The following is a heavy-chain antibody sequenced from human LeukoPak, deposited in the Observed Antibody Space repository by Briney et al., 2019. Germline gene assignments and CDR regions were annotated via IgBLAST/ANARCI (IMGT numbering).Heavy chain of an antibody. CDR1: GGSFSGYY. V-gene: IGHV4-34*01. CDR2: INHSGRT. J-gene: IGHJ5*02. D-gene: IGHD1-26*01. Sequence: PSETLSLTCAVYGGSFSGYYWSWIRQPPGKGLEWIGEINHSGRTNDNPSLMSRGTISVDTSKNQFSLKLSSVTAADTAVYYCARQSRVGNWFDPWGQGTLVTVSS. CDR3: ARQSRVGNWFDP.